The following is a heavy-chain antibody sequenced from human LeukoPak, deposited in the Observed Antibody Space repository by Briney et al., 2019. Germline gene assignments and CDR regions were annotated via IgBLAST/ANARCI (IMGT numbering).Heavy chain of an antibody. Sequence: SETLSLTCAVYGGSFSGYYWSWIRQPPGKGLEWTGYIYYSGTTNYNPSLKSRVTISIDTSKNQFSLKLSSVTAADTAVYYCARHAYCGGDCYSYIQYWGQGTLATVSS. CDR3: ARHAYCGGDCYSYIQY. CDR2: IYYSGTT. J-gene: IGHJ1*01. D-gene: IGHD2-21*02. CDR1: GGSFSGYY. V-gene: IGHV4-59*08.